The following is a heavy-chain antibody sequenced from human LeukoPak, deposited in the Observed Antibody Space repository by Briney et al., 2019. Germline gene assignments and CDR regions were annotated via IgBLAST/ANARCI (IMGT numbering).Heavy chain of an antibody. D-gene: IGHD6-13*01. J-gene: IGHJ1*01. CDR2: ISSSSSYI. V-gene: IGHV3-21*01. Sequence: PGGSLRLSCAASGFTFTSYSMNWVRPAPGNGREWVSSISSSSSYIYYADSVKGRFTSSGDNAKNSLYLQMNSLRAEDTAVYYCARGQDYSSSWLYFQHWGQGSLVTVSS. CDR1: GFTFTSYS. CDR3: ARGQDYSSSWLYFQH.